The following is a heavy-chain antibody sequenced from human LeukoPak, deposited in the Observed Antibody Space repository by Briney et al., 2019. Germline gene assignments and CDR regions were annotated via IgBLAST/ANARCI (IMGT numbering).Heavy chain of an antibody. CDR1: GFTFSSYA. V-gene: IGHV3-30*04. J-gene: IGHJ6*02. D-gene: IGHD3-9*01. Sequence: GGSLRLSCAASGFTFSSYAMHWVRQAPGKGLEWVAVISYDGSNKYYADSVKGRFTISRDNSKNTLYLQMNSLRAEDTAVYYCARDGLTRENTYYYYGMDVWGQGTTVTVSS. CDR2: ISYDGSNK. CDR3: ARDGLTRENTYYYYGMDV.